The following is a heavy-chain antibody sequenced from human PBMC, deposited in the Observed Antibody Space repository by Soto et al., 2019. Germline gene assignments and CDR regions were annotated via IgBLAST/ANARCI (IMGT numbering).Heavy chain of an antibody. CDR1: GLTFSTYA. CDR2: ISYDGSIK. D-gene: IGHD5-18*01. J-gene: IGHJ4*02. CDR3: ARNRSGYSYGYFY. Sequence: RGSLRLSCVASGLTFSTYAMHWVRQAPGKGLEWVAGISYDGSIKYYADTVKGRFTISRDNSKNTLYLQMNSLRVEDTAVYYCARNRSGYSYGYFYWGKGALVPVSP. V-gene: IGHV3-30*16.